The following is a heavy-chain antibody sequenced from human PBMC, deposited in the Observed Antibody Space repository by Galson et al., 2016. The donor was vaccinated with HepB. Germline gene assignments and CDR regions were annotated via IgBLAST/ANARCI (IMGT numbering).Heavy chain of an antibody. CDR3: ARTIVSAARGAFDI. Sequence: SETLSLTCTVSGDSISSYYWSWIRQPAGKGLEWIGRIYSSGSTNYNPSLKSRVTMPVDTSKTQFSLKLSSVTGADTAVYYCARTIVSAARGAFDIWGQGTMVTVSS. J-gene: IGHJ3*02. CDR2: IYSSGST. D-gene: IGHD2-2*01. CDR1: GDSISSYY. V-gene: IGHV4-4*07.